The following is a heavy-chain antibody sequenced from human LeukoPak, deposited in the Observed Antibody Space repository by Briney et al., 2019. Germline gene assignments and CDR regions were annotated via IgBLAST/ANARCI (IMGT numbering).Heavy chain of an antibody. CDR3: ARDDIRNYYYYGMDV. CDR1: GFTFSSYS. J-gene: IGHJ6*02. CDR2: ISSSSSYI. Sequence: GGSLRLSCAASGFTFSSYSMNWVRQAPGKGLEWVSPISSSSSYIYYADSVKGRFTISRGNAKNSLYLQMNSLRAEDTAVYYCARDDIRNYYYYGMDVWGQGTTVTVSS. D-gene: IGHD5-12*01. V-gene: IGHV3-21*01.